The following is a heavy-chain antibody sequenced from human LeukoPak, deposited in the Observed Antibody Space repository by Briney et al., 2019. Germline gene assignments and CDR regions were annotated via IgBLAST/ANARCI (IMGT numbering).Heavy chain of an antibody. D-gene: IGHD2-8*02. CDR3: ARDGVDYWDYYYYGMDV. CDR2: ISSSGSTI. J-gene: IGHJ6*04. Sequence: QAGGSLRLSCAASGFTFSSYEMNWVRQAPGKGLEWVSYISSSGSTIYCADSVKGRFTISRDNAKNSLYLQMNSLRAEDTAVYYCARDGVDYWDYYYYGMDVWGKGTTVTVSS. V-gene: IGHV3-48*03. CDR1: GFTFSSYE.